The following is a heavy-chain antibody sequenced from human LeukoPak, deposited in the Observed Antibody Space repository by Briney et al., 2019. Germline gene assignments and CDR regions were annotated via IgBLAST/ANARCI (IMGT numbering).Heavy chain of an antibody. D-gene: IGHD3-9*01. V-gene: IGHV4-61*02. Sequence: PSETLSLTCTVSGGSLSSGSYYWSWIRQPAEKGLEWLGRIYTSGSTNYNPSLKSRVTISLDTSKNQFSLKLSSVTAADTAVYYCARERAYYDILPRWFDPWGQGTLVTVSS. CDR2: IYTSGST. CDR3: ARERAYYDILPRWFDP. J-gene: IGHJ5*02. CDR1: GGSLSSGSYY.